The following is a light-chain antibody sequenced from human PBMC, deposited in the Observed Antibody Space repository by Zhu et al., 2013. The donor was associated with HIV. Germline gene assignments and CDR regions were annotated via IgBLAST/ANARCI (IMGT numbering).Light chain of an antibody. V-gene: IGLV2-14*01. CDR2: EAT. Sequence: QSALTQPASVSGSLGQSITISCTGTSSDIGDSHFVSWYFQHPGRAPQLIIYEATNRPSGISARFSGSRSGNTASLTISGLQAEDEGDYYCSSYTNIYSLEHVFGTGTKVTVL. CDR1: SSDIGDSHF. J-gene: IGLJ1*01. CDR3: SSYTNIYSLEHV.